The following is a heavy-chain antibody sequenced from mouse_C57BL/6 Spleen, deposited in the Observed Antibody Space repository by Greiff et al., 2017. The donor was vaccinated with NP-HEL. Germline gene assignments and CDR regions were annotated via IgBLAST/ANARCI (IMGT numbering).Heavy chain of an antibody. CDR3: ARGPSSKDAMDY. J-gene: IGHJ4*01. CDR1: GYAFSSYW. Sequence: QVQLKQSGAELVKPGASVKISCKASGYAFSSYWMHWVKQRPGKGLEWIGQIYPGDGDTNYNGKFKGKAPLTADKSSSTAYMQLSSLTSEDSAVYCGARGPSSKDAMDYWGQGTSVTVSS. D-gene: IGHD1-1*01. V-gene: IGHV1-80*01. CDR2: IYPGDGDT.